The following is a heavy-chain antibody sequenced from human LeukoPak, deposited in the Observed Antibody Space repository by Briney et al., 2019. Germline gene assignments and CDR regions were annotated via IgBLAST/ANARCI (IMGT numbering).Heavy chain of an antibody. CDR2: MNPNSGNT. CDR3: ARGRRYSSSSRDREDV. J-gene: IGHJ6*04. Sequence: ASVKVSCKASGYTFTSYDINWVRQATGQGLEWMGWMNPNSGNTGYAQKFQGRVTTTRNTSISTAYMELSSLRSEDTAVYYCARGRRYSSSSRDREDVWGKGTTVTVSS. V-gene: IGHV1-8*01. D-gene: IGHD6-13*01. CDR1: GYTFTSYD.